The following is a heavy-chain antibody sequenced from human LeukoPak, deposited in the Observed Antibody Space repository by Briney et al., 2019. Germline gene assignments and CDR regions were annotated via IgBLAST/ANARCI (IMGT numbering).Heavy chain of an antibody. Sequence: SVKVSCKASGGTFSSYAISWVRQAPGQGLEWMGGIIPIFGTANYAQKFQGRVTITADESTSTAYMELSSLRSEDTAVYYCASRTYTYDSSGYYRRNYYFDYWGQGTLVTVSS. CDR2: IIPIFGTA. D-gene: IGHD3-22*01. CDR3: ASRTYTYDSSGYYRRNYYFDY. V-gene: IGHV1-69*13. J-gene: IGHJ4*02. CDR1: GGTFSSYA.